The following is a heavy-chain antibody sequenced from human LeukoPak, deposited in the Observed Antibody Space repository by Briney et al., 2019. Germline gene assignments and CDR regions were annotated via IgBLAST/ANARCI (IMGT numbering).Heavy chain of an antibody. J-gene: IGHJ3*02. CDR3: ARRVPAASGGGFDI. CDR1: GGSMSGYF. CDR2: VNNVGRT. V-gene: IGHV4-59*08. D-gene: IGHD2-2*01. Sequence: SETLSLTCTVSGGSMSGYFWNWIRQPPRKGPEWIGYVNNVGRTNYNPSLKSRLTISVDSPKNQFSLKLDSVTAADTAMYFCARRVPAASGGGFDIWGQGTMVTVSS.